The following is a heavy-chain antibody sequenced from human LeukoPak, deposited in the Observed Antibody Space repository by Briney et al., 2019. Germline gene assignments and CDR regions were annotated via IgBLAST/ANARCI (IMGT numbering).Heavy chain of an antibody. CDR3: ARGQGIVVVPAANWFDP. D-gene: IGHD2-2*01. J-gene: IGHJ5*02. CDR1: GGSFSGYY. Sequence: PSETLSLTCAVYGGSFSGYYWSWIRQPPGKGLEWIGEINHSGSTNYSPSLKGRVTISVDTSKNQFSLKLSSVTAADTAVYYCARGQGIVVVPAANWFDPWGQGTLVTVSS. V-gene: IGHV4-34*01. CDR2: INHSGST.